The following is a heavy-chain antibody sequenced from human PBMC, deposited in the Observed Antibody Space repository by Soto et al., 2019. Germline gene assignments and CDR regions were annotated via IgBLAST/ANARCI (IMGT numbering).Heavy chain of an antibody. Sequence: QVQLQQWGAGLLKPSETLSLTCAVYGGSFSGYYWSWIRQPPGKGLEWIGEINHSGSTNYNPSLKSRVTISVDTSKNQFSLKLSSVTAADTAVSYCARVTGRYYYGMDVWGQGTTVTVSS. J-gene: IGHJ6*02. CDR2: INHSGST. V-gene: IGHV4-34*01. CDR1: GGSFSGYY. CDR3: ARVTGRYYYGMDV.